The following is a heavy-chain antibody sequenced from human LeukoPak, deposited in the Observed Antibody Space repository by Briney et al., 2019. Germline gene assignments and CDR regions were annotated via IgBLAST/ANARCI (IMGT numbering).Heavy chain of an antibody. J-gene: IGHJ3*02. CDR1: GFTVSDNY. D-gene: IGHD1-26*01. CDR2: TYNTGAT. Sequence: PGWSLRLSCAASGFTVSDNYMTWVRQAPGKGLEWVSSTYNTGATHYAESVKGRFTISRDNSKNTLFLQMNSLRAEDMAVYYCARIEWERLGRAFDIWGQGTMVTVSS. CDR3: ARIEWERLGRAFDI. V-gene: IGHV3-53*01.